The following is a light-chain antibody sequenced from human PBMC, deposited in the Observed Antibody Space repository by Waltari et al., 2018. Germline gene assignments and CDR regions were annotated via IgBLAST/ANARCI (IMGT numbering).Light chain of an antibody. V-gene: IGKV3-15*01. J-gene: IGKJ2*01. CDR1: QSVSSK. Sequence: MVMTQSPATLSVSPGERATLSCRASQSVSSKLAWYQQKLGQAPRLLRYATSARATGIPARFSGSGSGTEFTLTISSLQPDDFAVYYCQHYENWPYTFGQGTKLEI. CDR2: ATS. CDR3: QHYENWPYT.